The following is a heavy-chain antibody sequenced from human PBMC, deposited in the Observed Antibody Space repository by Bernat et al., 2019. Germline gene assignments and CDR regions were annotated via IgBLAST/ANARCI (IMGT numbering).Heavy chain of an antibody. Sequence: QLQLQESGPGLVKPSETLSLTCTVSGGSISSGDYYWSWIRQPPGKGLEWIGYIYYSGSTYYNPSLKSRVTISVDTSKNQFSLKLSSVTAADTAVYYCARGAQYYDILTGYYNVFDYWGQGTLVTVSS. J-gene: IGHJ4*02. CDR1: GGSISSGDYY. CDR2: IYYSGST. CDR3: ARGAQYYDILTGYYNVFDY. D-gene: IGHD3-9*01. V-gene: IGHV4-30-4*01.